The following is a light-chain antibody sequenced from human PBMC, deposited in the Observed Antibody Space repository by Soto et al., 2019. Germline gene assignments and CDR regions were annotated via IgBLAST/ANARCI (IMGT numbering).Light chain of an antibody. J-gene: IGLJ1*01. CDR2: EVS. CDR3: SSYAGRDNYV. CDR1: SSDVGAYNY. V-gene: IGLV2-8*01. Sequence: QSVLTQPPSASGSPGQSVSISCTGTSSDVGAYNYVSWYQQHPGKAPKLIIYEVSKRPSGVPDRFSGSKSGNAASLTVSGLQAEDEADYYCSSYAGRDNYVFGTGTKLTVL.